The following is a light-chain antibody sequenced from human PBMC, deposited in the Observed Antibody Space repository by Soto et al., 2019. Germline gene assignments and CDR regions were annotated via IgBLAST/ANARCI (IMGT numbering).Light chain of an antibody. CDR3: CSYAGSYTWV. Sequence: QSVLTQPRSVSGSPGQSVTISCTGTSSDVGGYNYVSWYQKHPGKAPKLMIYYVSKRPSGVPDRFSGSKSGNTASLTISGLQAEDEADYYCCSYAGSYTWVFGGGTKLTVL. J-gene: IGLJ3*02. V-gene: IGLV2-11*01. CDR2: YVS. CDR1: SSDVGGYNY.